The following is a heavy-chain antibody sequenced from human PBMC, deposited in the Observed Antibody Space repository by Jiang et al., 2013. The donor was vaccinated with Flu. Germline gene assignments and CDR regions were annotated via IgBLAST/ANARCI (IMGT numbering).Heavy chain of an antibody. J-gene: IGHJ4*02. CDR1: GLTISSDW. V-gene: IGHV3-30*18. CDR3: AKDSDYYYYDSSGYLDS. Sequence: RLSCAASGLTISSDWVHWVRQSPGKGLEWLAVISYDANIKYYEDSVKGRFMISRDNSKNMVYLQMNSLRAEDTAVYFCAKDSDYYYYDSSGYLDSWGQGTLVTVSS. D-gene: IGHD3-22*01. CDR2: ISYDANIK.